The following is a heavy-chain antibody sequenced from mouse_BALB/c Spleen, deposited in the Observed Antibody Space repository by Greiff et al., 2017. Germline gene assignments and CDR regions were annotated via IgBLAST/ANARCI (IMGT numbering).Heavy chain of an antibody. CDR2: INTYTGEP. D-gene: IGHD2-5*01. V-gene: IGHV9-1*02. Sequence: VQLVESGPELKKPGETVKISCKASGYTFTNYGMNWVQQAPGKGLKWMGWINTYTGEPTYADDFKGRFAFSLATSASTAYLQINNLKNEDMATYFCARSYYSNYYAMDYWGQGTSGTVAS. CDR3: ARSYYSNYYAMDY. CDR1: GYTFTNYG. J-gene: IGHJ4*01.